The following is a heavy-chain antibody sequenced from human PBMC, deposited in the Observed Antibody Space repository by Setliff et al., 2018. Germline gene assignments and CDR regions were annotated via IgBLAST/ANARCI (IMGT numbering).Heavy chain of an antibody. J-gene: IGHJ6*02. CDR3: ARLSWNGLRYYGLDV. CDR1: GVSISSYY. Sequence: SETLSLTCNVSGVSISSYYWSWIRQPPGKGLESIGYIQKSGSANYNPSLMSRVSISVDTSKNQFSLKLRSVTAADTVVYYCARLSWNGLRYYGLDVWGQGTTVTLSS. V-gene: IGHV4-59*01. CDR2: IQKSGSA. D-gene: IGHD3-3*01.